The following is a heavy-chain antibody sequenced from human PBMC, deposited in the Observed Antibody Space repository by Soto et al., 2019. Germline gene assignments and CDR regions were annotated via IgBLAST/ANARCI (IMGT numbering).Heavy chain of an antibody. CDR1: GYTFTSYY. CDR2: INPSGGST. J-gene: IGHJ6*02. V-gene: IGHV1-46*01. Sequence: ASVKVSCKASGYTFTSYYMHWVRQAPGQGLEWMGIINPSGGSTSYAQKFQGRVTMTRDTSTSTVYMELSSLRSEDTAAYYCARVKDGYNWRDFYYYGMDVWGQGTTVTVSS. D-gene: IGHD5-12*01. CDR3: ARVKDGYNWRDFYYYGMDV.